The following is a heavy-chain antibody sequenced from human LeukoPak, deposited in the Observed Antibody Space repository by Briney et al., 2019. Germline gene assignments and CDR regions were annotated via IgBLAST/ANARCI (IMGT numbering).Heavy chain of an antibody. J-gene: IGHJ6*03. V-gene: IGHV4-59*11. CDR1: GGSISSHY. CDR3: ARDQNGYVWESYRRGYYFYMDV. CDR2: IYDTGST. D-gene: IGHD3-16*02. Sequence: PSETLSLTCTVSGGSISSHYWIWIRQAPGRGLEWIGYIYDTGSTYYNPSLKSRVTISLDTSKNQFSLTLTSVTAADTAVYYCARDQNGYVWESYRRGYYFYMDVWGKGTAVTVSS.